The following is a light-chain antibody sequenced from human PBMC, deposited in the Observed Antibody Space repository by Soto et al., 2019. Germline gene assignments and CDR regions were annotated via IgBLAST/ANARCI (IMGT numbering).Light chain of an antibody. CDR2: AAS. Sequence: DIQMTQSPSSLSASVGDRVTITCRASQGISNYLAWYQQKPGKVPKLLIYAASTLQSGFPSRFSGSGSGTDFTLTISSLQPEDVATSYCQQYNSAPPFTFGPGTKVDIQ. V-gene: IGKV1-27*01. CDR1: QGISNY. J-gene: IGKJ3*01. CDR3: QQYNSAPPFT.